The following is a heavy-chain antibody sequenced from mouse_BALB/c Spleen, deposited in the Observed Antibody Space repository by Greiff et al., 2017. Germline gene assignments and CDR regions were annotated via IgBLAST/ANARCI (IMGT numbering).Heavy chain of an antibody. CDR2: IDPENGDT. J-gene: IGHJ3*01. D-gene: IGHD4-1*01. V-gene: IGHV14-4*02. CDR1: GFNIKDYY. Sequence: EVKLQQSGAELVRSGASVKLSCTASGFNIKDYYMHWVKQRPEQGLEWIGWIDPENGDTEYAPKFQGKATMTADTSSNTAYLQLSSLTSEDTAVYYCGLAWFAYWGQGTLVTVSA. CDR3: GLAWFAY.